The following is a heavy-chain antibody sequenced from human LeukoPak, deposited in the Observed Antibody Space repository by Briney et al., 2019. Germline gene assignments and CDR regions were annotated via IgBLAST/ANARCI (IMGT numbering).Heavy chain of an antibody. CDR2: ISGSGGFT. CDR1: GFTFSSYA. Sequence: GGSLRLSCAASGFTFSSYAMSWVRQAPGKGLEWVSGISGSGGFTYHADSVKGRFTISRDSSKNTLYLQMNSLRAEDTAVYYCTKDRAAVYFFDYWGQGTLVTVSS. D-gene: IGHD3-9*01. J-gene: IGHJ4*02. CDR3: TKDRAAVYFFDY. V-gene: IGHV3-23*01.